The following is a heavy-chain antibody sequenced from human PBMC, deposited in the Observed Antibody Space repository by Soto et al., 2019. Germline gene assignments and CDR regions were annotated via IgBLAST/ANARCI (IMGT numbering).Heavy chain of an antibody. J-gene: IGHJ4*02. V-gene: IGHV3-30*18. CDR2: ISYDGSNK. Sequence: QVQLVESGGGVVQPGRSRRLSCAASGFTFSSYGMHWVRQAPGKGLEWVAVISYDGSNKYYADSVKGRFTISRDNSKNTLYLQMNSLRAEDTAVYYCAKELRITMVRGVISPFDYWGQGTLVTVSS. CDR1: GFTFSSYG. CDR3: AKELRITMVRGVISPFDY. D-gene: IGHD3-10*01.